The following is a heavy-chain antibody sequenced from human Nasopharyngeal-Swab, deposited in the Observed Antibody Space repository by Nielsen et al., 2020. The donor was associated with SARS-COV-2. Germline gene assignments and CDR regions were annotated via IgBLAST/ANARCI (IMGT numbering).Heavy chain of an antibody. J-gene: IGHJ4*02. D-gene: IGHD4-23*01. CDR3: ARDSGGNIDY. Sequence: GSLRLSCAASGFTFSSYAMHWVRQAPGKGLEWVAVISYDGSNKYYADSVKGRFTISRDNSKNTLYLQMNSLRAEDTAVYYCARDSGGNIDYWGQGTLVTVSS. CDR1: GFTFSSYA. CDR2: ISYDGSNK. V-gene: IGHV3-30-3*01.